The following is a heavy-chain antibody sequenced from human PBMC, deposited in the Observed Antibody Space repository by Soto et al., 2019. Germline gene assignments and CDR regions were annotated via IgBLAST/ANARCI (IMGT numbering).Heavy chain of an antibody. V-gene: IGHV3-21*01. CDR3: ARATDDFWNGPRYYFDY. J-gene: IGHJ4*02. Sequence: GGSLRLSCAASGFTFSGHSMNWVRRAPGKGLEWVSSISSTSAYSSYADSVKGRFTISRDNAKNSLDLQMNSLRVEDTAVYYCARATDDFWNGPRYYFDYWGQGTLVTVSS. CDR1: GFTFSGHS. D-gene: IGHD3-3*01. CDR2: ISSTSAYS.